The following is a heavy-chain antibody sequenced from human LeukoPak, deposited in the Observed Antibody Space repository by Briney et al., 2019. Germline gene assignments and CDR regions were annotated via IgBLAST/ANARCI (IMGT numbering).Heavy chain of an antibody. V-gene: IGHV3-23*01. CDR1: GFTFSSYA. Sequence: PGGSLRLSCAASGFTFSSYAMSWVRQAPGKGLEWVSAISGSGGSTYYADSVKGRFTISRDNAKNSLYLQMNSLRAEDTAVYYCAKRRSYDFWSGPLGRDAFDIWGQGTMVTVSS. CDR3: AKRRSYDFWSGPLGRDAFDI. J-gene: IGHJ3*02. CDR2: ISGSGGST. D-gene: IGHD3-3*01.